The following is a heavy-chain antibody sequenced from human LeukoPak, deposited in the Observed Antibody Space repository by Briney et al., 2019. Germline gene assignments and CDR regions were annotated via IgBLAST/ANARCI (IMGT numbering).Heavy chain of an antibody. Sequence: ASVKVSCKASGYTFTSYGISWVRQAPGQGLEWMGWIGAYNGNTNYAQKLQGRVTTTTDTSTSTAYMELRSLRSDDTAVYYCARDHEPMKYYGTSDYWGQGTLVTVSS. J-gene: IGHJ4*02. D-gene: IGHD4/OR15-4a*01. CDR1: GYTFTSYG. CDR2: IGAYNGNT. CDR3: ARDHEPMKYYGTSDY. V-gene: IGHV1-18*01.